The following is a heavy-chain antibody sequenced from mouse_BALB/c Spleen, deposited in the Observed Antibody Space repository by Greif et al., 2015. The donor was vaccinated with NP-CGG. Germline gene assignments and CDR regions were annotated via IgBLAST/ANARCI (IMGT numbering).Heavy chain of an antibody. V-gene: IGHV3-2*02. CDR3: ARRDGYYEYFDY. J-gene: IGHJ2*01. D-gene: IGHD2-3*01. CDR1: GYSITSDYA. Sequence: ESGPGLVKPSQSLSLTCTVTGYSITSDYAWNWIRQFPGNKLEWMGYISYSGSTSYNPSLKSRISITRDTSKNQFFLQLNSVTTEDTATYYCARRDGYYEYFDYWGQGTTLTVSS. CDR2: ISYSGST.